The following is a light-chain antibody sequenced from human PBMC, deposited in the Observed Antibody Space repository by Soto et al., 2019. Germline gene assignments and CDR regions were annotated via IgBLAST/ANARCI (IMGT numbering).Light chain of an antibody. J-gene: IGKJ4*01. CDR3: QQRSDWPST. CDR2: DAS. V-gene: IGKV3-11*01. CDR1: QTVSSY. Sequence: EIVLTQSPATLSLSPGDRATLSCRASQTVSSYLAWYQQKPGQAPRLLLYDASSRATGIPARVSGSGSGTDVTPAITSLEPEDFAVYDGQQRSDWPSTVGGGTKVQIK.